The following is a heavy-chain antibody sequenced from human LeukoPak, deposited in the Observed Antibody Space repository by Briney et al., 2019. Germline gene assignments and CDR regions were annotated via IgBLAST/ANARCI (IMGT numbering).Heavy chain of an antibody. CDR3: AKGIVVVPAAIIFDY. D-gene: IGHD2-2*02. J-gene: IGHJ4*02. CDR1: GFTFSSYA. V-gene: IGHV3-23*01. Sequence: GGSLRLSXAASGFTFSSYAMSWVRQAPGKGLEWVSAISGSGGSTYYADSVKGRFTISRDNSKNTLYLQMNSLRAEDTAVYYCAKGIVVVPAAIIFDYWGQGTLVTVSS. CDR2: ISGSGGST.